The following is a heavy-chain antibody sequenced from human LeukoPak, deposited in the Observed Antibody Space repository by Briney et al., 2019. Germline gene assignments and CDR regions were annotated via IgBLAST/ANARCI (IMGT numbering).Heavy chain of an antibody. CDR1: GFTFSSYA. V-gene: IGHV3-23*01. J-gene: IGHJ6*04. Sequence: GGSLRLSCAASGFTFSSYAMSWVRQAPGKGLEWVSAISGSGGGTYYADSVKGRFTISRDNSKNTLYLQMNSLRAEDTAVYYCATTCSTSCYYYYYYYGMDVWGKGTTVTVSS. CDR2: ISGSGGGT. CDR3: ATTCSTSCYYYYYYYGMDV. D-gene: IGHD2-2*01.